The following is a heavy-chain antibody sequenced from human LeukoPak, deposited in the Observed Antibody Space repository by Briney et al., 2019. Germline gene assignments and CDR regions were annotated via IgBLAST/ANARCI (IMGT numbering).Heavy chain of an antibody. CDR2: ISSRSSDI. CDR1: GFTFSSYS. Sequence: GGSLRLSCEASGFTFSSYSMNWVRQAPWRGLEWVSSISSRSSDIYYADSVKGRFTISRDNARHSLYLQMNSLRADDTAVYYCARGRNCDYWGQGTLVTVSS. J-gene: IGHJ4*02. CDR3: ARGRNCDY. V-gene: IGHV3-21*01.